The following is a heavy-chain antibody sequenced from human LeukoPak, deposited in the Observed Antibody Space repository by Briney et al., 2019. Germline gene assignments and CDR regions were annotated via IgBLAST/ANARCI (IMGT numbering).Heavy chain of an antibody. CDR3: AELGITMIGGA. CDR1: GFTFSSYE. Sequence: GGSLSLSCAASGFTFSSYEMNWLRQAPGKGLEGVSYISSSGSTIYYADSVKGRFTISRDNAKNSLYLQMNSLRAEDTAVYYCAELGITMIGGAWGKGTTVTISS. CDR2: ISSSGSTI. D-gene: IGHD3-10*02. J-gene: IGHJ6*04. V-gene: IGHV3-48*03.